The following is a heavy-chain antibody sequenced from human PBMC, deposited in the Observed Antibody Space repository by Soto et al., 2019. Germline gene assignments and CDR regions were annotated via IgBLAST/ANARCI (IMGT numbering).Heavy chain of an antibody. J-gene: IGHJ4*02. D-gene: IGHD3-10*01. Sequence: PSETLSLTCTVSGGSISSYYWSCIRQSPGKGPEWIGYVYHSGTTNYNPSLESRGTMSIDTSKNQFSLKLNAVTAADTAVYYCAPRPPGRTFYGVFAYWSQGTMVTVSS. V-gene: IGHV4-59*01. CDR1: GGSISSYY. CDR3: APRPPGRTFYGVFAY. CDR2: VYHSGTT.